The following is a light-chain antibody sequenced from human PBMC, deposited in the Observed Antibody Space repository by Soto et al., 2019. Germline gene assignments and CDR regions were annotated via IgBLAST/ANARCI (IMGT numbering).Light chain of an antibody. CDR3: SSFTSTTTRL. CDR2: EVT. V-gene: IGLV2-14*01. CDR1: RSDSGSYEY. Sequence: QSVLAQPASVSGSPGQSITISCTGTRSDSGSYEYVSWYQQHPGKAPNLSIYEVTDRPSGVSNRFSGSKSRNTASLTISGLQAEDEADYYCSSFTSTTTRLFGSGTKVTVL. J-gene: IGLJ1*01.